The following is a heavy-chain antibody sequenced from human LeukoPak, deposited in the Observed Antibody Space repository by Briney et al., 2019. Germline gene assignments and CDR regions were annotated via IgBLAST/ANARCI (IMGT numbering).Heavy chain of an antibody. CDR3: ARGFLLSTVTTGY. CDR2: ISSSSSYI. J-gene: IGHJ4*02. D-gene: IGHD4-17*01. Sequence: GGSLRLSCAASGFTFSSYSMNWVRQAPGKGLEWVSSISSSSSYIYYADSVKGRFTISRDNAKNSLYLQMNSLRAEDTAVYYCARGFLLSTVTTGYWGQGTLVTVSS. CDR1: GFTFSSYS. V-gene: IGHV3-21*01.